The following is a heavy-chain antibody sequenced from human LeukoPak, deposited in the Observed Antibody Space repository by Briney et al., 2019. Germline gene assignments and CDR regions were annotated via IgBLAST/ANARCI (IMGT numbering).Heavy chain of an antibody. CDR2: IALSGSTI. CDR1: GFTFTSYE. Sequence: GGSLRLSCAASGFTFTSYEMNWVRQAPGKGLEWVSYIALSGSTIYYADSVKGRFTIARDNAKDSLYLQMNSLRAEDTAAYYCARATSFDYWGQGTLVTVSS. CDR3: ARATSFDY. J-gene: IGHJ4*02. V-gene: IGHV3-48*03.